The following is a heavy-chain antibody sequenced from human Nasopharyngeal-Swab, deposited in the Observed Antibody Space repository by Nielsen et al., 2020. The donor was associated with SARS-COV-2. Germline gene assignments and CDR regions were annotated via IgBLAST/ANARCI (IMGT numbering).Heavy chain of an antibody. D-gene: IGHD3-16*02. Sequence: GESPKISCAASGFTFSSYEMNWVRQAPGKGLEWVSYISSSGSTIYYADSVKGRFTISRDNAKNSLYLQMNSLRAEDTAVYYCARGGRYDYVWGSYRLDYWGQGTLVTVSS. J-gene: IGHJ4*02. CDR3: ARGGRYDYVWGSYRLDY. V-gene: IGHV3-48*03. CDR1: GFTFSSYE. CDR2: ISSSGSTI.